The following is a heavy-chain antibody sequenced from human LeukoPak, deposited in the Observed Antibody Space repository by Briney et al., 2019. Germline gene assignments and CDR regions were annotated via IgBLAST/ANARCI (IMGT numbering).Heavy chain of an antibody. V-gene: IGHV3-64*01. D-gene: IGHD1-1*01. J-gene: IGHJ4*02. CDR3: ARRGNALNALDY. Sequence: GSLRLSCAASGFTFRRFFMHWVRQAPGKGLESVSAVSSNGDSTYYANSVKGRFTISRDNSKNTVYLQMGSLRPEDMAVYYCARRGNALNALDYWGQGTLVTVSS. CDR2: VSSNGDST. CDR1: GFTFRRFF.